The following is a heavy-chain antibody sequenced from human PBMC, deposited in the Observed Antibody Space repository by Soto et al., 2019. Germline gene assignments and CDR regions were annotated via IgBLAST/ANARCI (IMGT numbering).Heavy chain of an antibody. CDR2: ISSSGNTI. V-gene: IGHV3-48*03. CDR3: AREDSIAARPFDY. D-gene: IGHD6-6*01. CDR1: GFTFSNYE. J-gene: IGHJ4*02. Sequence: EVQLVESGGGLVQPGGSLRLSCAASGFTFSNYEVNWVRQAPGKGLEWVSYISSSGNTIYYADSVKGRFTISRDNAKNSLYLQMNSLRAEDTAVYYCAREDSIAARPFDYWGQGTLVTVSS.